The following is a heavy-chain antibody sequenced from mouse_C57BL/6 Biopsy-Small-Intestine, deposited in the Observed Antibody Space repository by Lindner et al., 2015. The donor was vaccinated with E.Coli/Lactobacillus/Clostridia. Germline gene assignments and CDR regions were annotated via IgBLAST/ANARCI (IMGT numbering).Heavy chain of an antibody. J-gene: IGHJ3*01. V-gene: IGHV5-17*01. CDR1: GFSFSDYG. Sequence: VQLQESGGGLVKPGGSLKLSCAASGFSFSDYGIHWVRQAPEKGLEWVAYISSGSNSIYYADTVKGRFTISRDNAKNTLFLQMTSLRSEDTAMYYCARDYLGWFAYWGQGTLVTVSA. D-gene: IGHD2-4*01. CDR2: ISSGSNSI. CDR3: ARDYLGWFAY.